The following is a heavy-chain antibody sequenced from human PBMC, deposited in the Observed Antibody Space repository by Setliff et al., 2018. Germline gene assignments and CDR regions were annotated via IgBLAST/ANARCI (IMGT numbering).Heavy chain of an antibody. CDR2: ISVYNGKT. CDR3: ATEKFPGDWGDY. D-gene: IGHD2-21*01. Sequence: ASVKVSCKASGGTFSSYAISWLRQAPGQGLEWMGWISVYNGKTKYAQKFQGRVTMTTDTSTRTAYIEVTSLRSDDTAVYYWATEKFPGDWGDYWGQGTLVTVSS. CDR1: GGTFSSYA. J-gene: IGHJ4*02. V-gene: IGHV1-18*01.